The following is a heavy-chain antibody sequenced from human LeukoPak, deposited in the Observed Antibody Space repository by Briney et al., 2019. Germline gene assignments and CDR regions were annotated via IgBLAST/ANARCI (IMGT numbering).Heavy chain of an antibody. J-gene: IGHJ2*01. CDR2: IKSKSDGATT. D-gene: IGHD6-19*01. Sequence: PGGSLRLSCATSGFTFTTVWMSWVRQAPGKGLEWVGRIKSKSDGATTDYAAPVKGRFTISRDDSKNTLYLQMNSLRVEDTAVYYCTRDSGEYRSEWYFDLWGRGTLVTVSS. V-gene: IGHV3-15*01. CDR1: GFTFTTVW. CDR3: TRDSGEYRSEWYFDL.